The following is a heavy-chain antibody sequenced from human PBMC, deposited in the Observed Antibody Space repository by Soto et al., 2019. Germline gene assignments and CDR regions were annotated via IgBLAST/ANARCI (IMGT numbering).Heavy chain of an antibody. D-gene: IGHD4-4*01. V-gene: IGHV1-46*01. CDR3: ARDKTEGDYRLDP. CDR2: INPSGGST. CDR1: GYTFTSYY. Sequence: ASVKVSCKASGYTFTSYYVHWVRQAPGQGLEWTGIINPSGGSTSYAQKFQGRVTMTRDTSTSTVYMELSSLRSEDTAVYYCARDKTEGDYRLDPWGQGTMVTV. J-gene: IGHJ5*02.